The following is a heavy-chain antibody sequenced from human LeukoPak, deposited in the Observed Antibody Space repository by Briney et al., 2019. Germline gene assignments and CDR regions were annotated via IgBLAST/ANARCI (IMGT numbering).Heavy chain of an antibody. D-gene: IGHD1-14*01. J-gene: IGHJ3*01. CDR1: GYTFTIYT. V-gene: IGHV1-3*03. Sequence: ASVKVSFKASGYTFTIYTIHWVRQAPGQSLEWKGWINIGRGDSKCSQEFQGRVTLTRDTSATTAHLEVSSLRPEDMAVYYCARERGIRDAFDFWGQGTMVTVSS. CDR2: INIGRGDS. CDR3: ARERGIRDAFDF.